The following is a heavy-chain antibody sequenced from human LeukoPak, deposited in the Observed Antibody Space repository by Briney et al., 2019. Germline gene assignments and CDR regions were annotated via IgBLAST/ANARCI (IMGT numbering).Heavy chain of an antibody. CDR1: GGSVNSYY. D-gene: IGHD2-21*02. V-gene: IGHV4-59*08. Sequence: SPETLSLTGTVSGGSVNSYYWSWIGKPPGKARGWIWYIYCSGSTNYNPSLKSRVTISVDTSKHQFSLKLSSVTAADTAVYYCASTVVVTAQIDYWGQGTLVTVSS. J-gene: IGHJ4*02. CDR2: IYCSGST. CDR3: ASTVVVTAQIDY.